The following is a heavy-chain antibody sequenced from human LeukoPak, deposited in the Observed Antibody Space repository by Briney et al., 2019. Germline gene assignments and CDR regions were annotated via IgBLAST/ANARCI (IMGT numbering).Heavy chain of an antibody. V-gene: IGHV3-20*04. CDR2: INWNSVHI. Sequence: GGSLRLSCVASGFNFNDFDINWVRQVPGKGLEWVSGINWNSVHIGYADSVKGRFTIFRDNAQKSVHPQMFSLRPEDTALYYCARVLRYCSGGNCYSGGLGYMDVWGKGTTVTISS. J-gene: IGHJ6*03. CDR3: ARVLRYCSGGNCYSGGLGYMDV. CDR1: GFNFNDFD. D-gene: IGHD2-15*01.